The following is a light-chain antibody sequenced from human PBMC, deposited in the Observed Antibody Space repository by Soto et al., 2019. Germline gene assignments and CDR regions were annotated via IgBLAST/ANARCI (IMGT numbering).Light chain of an antibody. CDR3: QSYDSSLSGWV. J-gene: IGLJ3*02. CDR1: SSNIGAGYN. CDR2: GNS. V-gene: IGLV1-40*01. Sequence: QPVLTQPPSVSGAPGQRVTISCTGSSSNIGAGYNVHWYQQLPGTAPKLLIYGNSNRPSGVPDRFSGSKSGTSASLAITGLQAEDEADYYCQSYDSSLSGWVFGGGTKLPS.